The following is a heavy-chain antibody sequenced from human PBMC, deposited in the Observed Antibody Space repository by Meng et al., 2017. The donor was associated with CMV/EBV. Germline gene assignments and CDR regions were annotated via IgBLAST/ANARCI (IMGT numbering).Heavy chain of an antibody. Sequence: GESLKISCAASGFTFSSYGMHWVRQAPGKGLEWVAFIRYDGSNKYYADSVKGRFTISRANSKNTLYLQMNSLRAEDTAVYYCAKDDSQLLYRDPYYYYGMDVWGQGTTVTVSS. V-gene: IGHV3-30*02. CDR1: GFTFSSYG. J-gene: IGHJ6*02. CDR3: AKDDSQLLYRDPYYYYGMDV. D-gene: IGHD2-2*02. CDR2: IRYDGSNK.